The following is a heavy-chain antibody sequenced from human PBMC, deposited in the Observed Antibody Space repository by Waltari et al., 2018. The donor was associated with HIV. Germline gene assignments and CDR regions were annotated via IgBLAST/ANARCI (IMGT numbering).Heavy chain of an antibody. CDR2: ITPVFGTT. V-gene: IGHV1-69*13. D-gene: IGHD5-12*01. Sequence: VQLVQSGAERKKPGSSVRVSCKCSRDVFPNFSFNWLLQAPGQRPEWMAEITPVFGTTDYARKFRGRVTLSADKSASTIYMDLRSLSSGDTAVYYCAASPERPGFEAPLFFFDYWGQGTLITVSS. CDR3: AASPERPGFEAPLFFFDY. CDR1: RDVFPNFS. J-gene: IGHJ4*02.